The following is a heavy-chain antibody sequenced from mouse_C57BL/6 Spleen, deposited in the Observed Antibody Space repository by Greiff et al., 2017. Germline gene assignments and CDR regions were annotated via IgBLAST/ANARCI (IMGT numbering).Heavy chain of an antibody. V-gene: IGHV1-53*01. D-gene: IGHD2-2*01. CDR2: INPSNGGT. CDR3: ARKGPRYYGYDGYAMDD. Sequence: QVQLQQPGTELVKPGASVKLSCKASGYTFTSYSLHWVKQRPGQGLEWIGHINPSNGGTNYNEKFKSKATLTVDKSSSTAYMQLSSLTSEDSAVYYCARKGPRYYGYDGYAMDDWGQGTSVTGSS. J-gene: IGHJ4*01. CDR1: GYTFTSYS.